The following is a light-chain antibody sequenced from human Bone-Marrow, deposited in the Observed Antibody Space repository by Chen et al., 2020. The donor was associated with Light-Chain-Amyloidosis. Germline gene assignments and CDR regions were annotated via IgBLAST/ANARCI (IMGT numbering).Light chain of an antibody. CDR2: RDT. Sequence: SYELTQPPSVSVSPGQTARITCSGDDLPTKYAYWYQQKPGQAPVLVIHRDTERPSGISERFSGSSSGTTATLTSSGVQAEDKADYHCQSADSSGTYEVIVGGGTGLTVL. J-gene: IGLJ2*01. V-gene: IGLV3-25*03. CDR3: QSADSSGTYEVI. CDR1: DLPTKY.